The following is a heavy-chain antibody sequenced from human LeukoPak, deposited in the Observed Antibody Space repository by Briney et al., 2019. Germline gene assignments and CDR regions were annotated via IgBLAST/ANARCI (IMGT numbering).Heavy chain of an antibody. CDR2: INPNSGGT. V-gene: IGHV1-2*02. J-gene: IGHJ3*02. CDR1: GYAFTGYY. D-gene: IGHD2-2*01. CDR3: ARDPAGLSDTGVKRASYAFDI. Sequence: ASVKVSCKASGYAFTGYYMRWVRQGPGQGLEWVGWINPNSGGTNYAQKFPGRVTTTRDTSISTAYMELSRLRSDDTAVYYCARDPAGLSDTGVKRASYAFDIWGQGPMVTVSS.